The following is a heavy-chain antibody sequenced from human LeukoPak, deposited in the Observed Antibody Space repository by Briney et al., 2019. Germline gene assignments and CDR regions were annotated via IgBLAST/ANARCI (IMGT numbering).Heavy chain of an antibody. CDR2: IDYSGTT. J-gene: IGHJ2*01. Sequence: SETLTLTCSVSGGSISSYHWSWIRQPPGKGLEWIGYIDYSGTTKYNPSLKSRVTISVDTSKNQFSLKMTSVTAADTAVYYCATLTGTKGTWYFDLWGRGTLVTVSS. CDR1: GGSISSYH. V-gene: IGHV4-59*08. CDR3: ATLTGTKGTWYFDL. D-gene: IGHD1-20*01.